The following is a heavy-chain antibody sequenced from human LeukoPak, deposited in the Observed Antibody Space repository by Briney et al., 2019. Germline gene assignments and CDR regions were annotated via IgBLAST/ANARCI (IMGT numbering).Heavy chain of an antibody. CDR3: GKDANYLDSSGYFIPFDY. J-gene: IGHJ4*02. CDR2: ISGNGLQT. D-gene: IGHD3-22*01. V-gene: IGHV3-23*01. Sequence: GGSLRLSCSASGFTFSRFAMTWVRHLPGKGLEWVSTISGNGLQTFYADSVKGRFSVSRDNSVNIVYLQMDSLRADDSALYSCGKDANYLDSSGYFIPFDYWGPGTLVTVAS. CDR1: GFTFSRFA.